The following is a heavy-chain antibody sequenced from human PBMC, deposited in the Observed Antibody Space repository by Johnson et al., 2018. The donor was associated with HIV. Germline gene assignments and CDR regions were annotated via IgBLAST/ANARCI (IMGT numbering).Heavy chain of an antibody. J-gene: IGHJ3*01. CDR3: ARDGRDLVTRGSFDV. CDR2: IRYDGSNK. V-gene: IGHV3-30*02. CDR1: GFTSSNYG. D-gene: IGHD5-18*01. Sequence: QVQLVESGGGLVQPGGPLRLSWAASGFTSSNYGMHWARQAPGKRLERAACIRYDGSNKYYADSVQGRFTISRDNSTNTLYLQMNSLSAEDTALYYCARDGRDLVTRGSFDVWGQGTVVTVSS.